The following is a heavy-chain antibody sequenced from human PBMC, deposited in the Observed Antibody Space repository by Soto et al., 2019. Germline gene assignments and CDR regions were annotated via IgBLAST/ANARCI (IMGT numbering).Heavy chain of an antibody. V-gene: IGHV4-30-2*01. Sequence: QLQLQESGSGLVKPSQTLSLTCAVSGGSISSGGYSWSWIRQPPGKGLEWIGYIYHSGSTYYNPSLKSRVTISVDRSKNQFSLKLSSVTAADTAVYYCASSRYDFWSGYKPMNAFDFWGQGTMVTVSS. CDR2: IYHSGST. CDR1: GGSISSGGYS. D-gene: IGHD3-3*01. CDR3: ASSRYDFWSGYKPMNAFDF. J-gene: IGHJ3*01.